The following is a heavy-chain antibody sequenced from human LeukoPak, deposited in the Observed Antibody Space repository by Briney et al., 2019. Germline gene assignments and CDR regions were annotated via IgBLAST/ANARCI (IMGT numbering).Heavy chain of an antibody. CDR3: ARDPSGYFNY. D-gene: IGHD3-22*01. J-gene: IGHJ4*02. CDR1: GGSISSSNW. V-gene: IGHV4-4*02. Sequence: SETLSLTCAVSGGSISSSNWWSWVRQPPGKGLEWIGEIYHSGSTNYNPSLKSRVTISVDTSKNQFSLRLSSVTAADTAVYYCARDPSGYFNYWGRGTLATVSS. CDR2: IYHSGST.